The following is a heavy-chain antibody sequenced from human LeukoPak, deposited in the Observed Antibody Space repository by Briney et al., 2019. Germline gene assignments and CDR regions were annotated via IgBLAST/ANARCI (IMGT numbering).Heavy chain of an antibody. CDR1: GGSFSGYY. V-gene: IGHV4-34*01. CDR3: ARVGNKKLRYCDWLPRLLDI. J-gene: IGHJ3*02. D-gene: IGHD3-9*01. Sequence: SETLSLTCAVYGGSFSGYYWSWIRQPPGKGLEWIGEINHSGSTNYNPSLKSRVTISVDTSKNQFSLKPSSVTAADTAVYYCARVGNKKLRYCDWLPRLLDIWGQGTMVTVSS. CDR2: INHSGST.